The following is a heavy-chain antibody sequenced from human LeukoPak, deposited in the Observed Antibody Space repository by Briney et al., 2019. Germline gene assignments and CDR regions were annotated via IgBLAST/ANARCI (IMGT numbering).Heavy chain of an antibody. V-gene: IGHV4-39*02. CDR1: GGSISTTAHY. D-gene: IGHD3-10*01. CDR3: ARDSDLGVSFDP. Sequence: SETLSLTCTVSGGSISTTAHYWGWIRQPPGKGLEWIASIYSNGITYYSSSLKSRATTFLDTSKNQFFLTLTSVTAADTAVYYCARDSDLGVSFDPWGQGTLVTVSS. CDR2: IYSNGIT. J-gene: IGHJ5*02.